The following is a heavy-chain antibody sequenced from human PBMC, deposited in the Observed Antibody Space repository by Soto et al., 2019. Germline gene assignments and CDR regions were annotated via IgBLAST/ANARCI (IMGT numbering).Heavy chain of an antibody. V-gene: IGHV3-23*01. D-gene: IGHD2-2*01. J-gene: IGHJ4*02. CDR1: GFTFXSXA. CDR3: AKGSASSRPYYFDY. Sequence: GGSLRVSWAGSGFTFXSXAMSWVRQAPGKGLEGVSAISGSGGSTYYADSVKGRFTISRDNSKNTLYLQMNSLRAEDTAVYFCAKGSASSRPYYFDYWGQGT. CDR2: ISGSGGST.